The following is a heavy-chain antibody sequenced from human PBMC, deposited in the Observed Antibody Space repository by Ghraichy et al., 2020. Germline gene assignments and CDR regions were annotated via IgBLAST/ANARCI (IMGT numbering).Heavy chain of an antibody. D-gene: IGHD3-9*01. CDR1: GGSFSGYY. CDR2: INHSGST. V-gene: IGHV4-34*01. Sequence: SETLSLTCAVYGGSFSGYYWSWIRQPPGKGLEWIGEINHSGSTNYNPSLKSRVTISVDTSKNQFSLKLSSVTAADTAVYYCARRPVYDILTGYYNPRPGLSDYWGQGTLVTVSS. J-gene: IGHJ4*02. CDR3: ARRPVYDILTGYYNPRPGLSDY.